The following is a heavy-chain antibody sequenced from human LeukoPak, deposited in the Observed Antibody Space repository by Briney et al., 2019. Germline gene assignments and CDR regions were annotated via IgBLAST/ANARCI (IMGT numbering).Heavy chain of an antibody. Sequence: PLQTLSLTCTVSVGSISSYYWSWIRQPPGKGLEWIGYIYYSGSTNYNPSLKSRVTISVDTSKNQFSPRLSSVTAADTAVYYCARASYSYDINGWVPFDYWGQGTLVTVSS. D-gene: IGHD3-22*01. CDR1: VGSISSYY. V-gene: IGHV4-59*08. CDR3: ARASYSYDINGWVPFDY. J-gene: IGHJ4*02. CDR2: IYYSGST.